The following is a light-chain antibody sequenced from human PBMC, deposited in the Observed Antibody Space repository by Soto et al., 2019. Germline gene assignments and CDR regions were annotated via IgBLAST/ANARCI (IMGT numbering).Light chain of an antibody. V-gene: IGKV3-20*01. J-gene: IGKJ1*01. CDR3: KQYGTS. CDR2: GAS. Sequence: IVLTQSPGTLSLSPGDRATLSCRASQSVSSSCLAWYQQKPGQAPRLLIYGASSRATGIPDRFSGSGSGTDFTLTISRLEPEDFAVYYCKQYGTSFGLGTKVDIK. CDR1: QSVSSSC.